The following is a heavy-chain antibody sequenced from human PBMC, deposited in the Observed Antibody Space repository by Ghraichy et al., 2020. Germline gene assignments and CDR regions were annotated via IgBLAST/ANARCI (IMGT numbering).Heavy chain of an antibody. CDR1: GGSVSSGSYY. D-gene: IGHD2-8*01. Sequence: SETLSLTCTVSGGSVSSGSYYWSWIRQPPGKGLEWIGYIYYSGSTNYNPSLKSRVTISVDTSKNQFSLKLSSVTAADTAVYYCARAYCTNGVCSPMYYYYYMDVWGKGTTVTVSS. J-gene: IGHJ6*03. V-gene: IGHV4-61*01. CDR2: IYYSGST. CDR3: ARAYCTNGVCSPMYYYYYMDV.